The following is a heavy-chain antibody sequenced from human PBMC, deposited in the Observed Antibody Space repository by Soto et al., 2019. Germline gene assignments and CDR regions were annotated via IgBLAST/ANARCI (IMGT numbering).Heavy chain of an antibody. CDR2: ISAYNGNT. J-gene: IGHJ3*02. Sequence: QVQLVQTGAEVKKPGASVKVSCKASGYTFTSYGISWVRQAPGQGLEWMGWISAYNGNTNYAQKLQGRVTMTTDTATSTAYMELRILRSDDTAVYYCARTGHYCSSIICYFWGDAFDIWGQWTMVTVSS. CDR1: GYTFTSYG. V-gene: IGHV1-18*01. D-gene: IGHD2-2*01. CDR3: ARTGHYCSSIICYFWGDAFDI.